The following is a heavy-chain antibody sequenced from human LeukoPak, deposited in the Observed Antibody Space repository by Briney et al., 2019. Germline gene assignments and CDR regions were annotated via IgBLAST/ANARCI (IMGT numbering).Heavy chain of an antibody. CDR2: IYYSGST. CDR1: GDSISSDHY. D-gene: IGHD4-17*01. Sequence: PSETLSLTCTVSGDSISSDHYWSWIRQPPGKGLEWIGYIYYSGSTSYYNPSLKSRVTISIDTSKNQFSLNLSSVTAADTAVYYCARGGNRLRLDYWGQGNMVTVSS. J-gene: IGHJ4*02. V-gene: IGHV4-30-4*01. CDR3: ARGGNRLRLDY.